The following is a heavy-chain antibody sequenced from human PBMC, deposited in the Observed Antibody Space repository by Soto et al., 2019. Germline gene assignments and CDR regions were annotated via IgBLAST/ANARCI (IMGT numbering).Heavy chain of an antibody. CDR1: GYTFTKYY. CDR3: ASHCSTRCSDWADP. V-gene: IGHV1-46*01. Sequence: QAQLVQSGPEVKKPGASVKISCRASGYTFTKYYVHWVRQAPGQGLEWMGVIDPRGGGTTYAQKFQDRVTMTMDMALSTVFLDLTSLRSEDTAIYFCASHCSTRCSDWADPWGQGTLVIVSS. CDR2: IDPRGGGT. J-gene: IGHJ5*02. D-gene: IGHD2-15*01.